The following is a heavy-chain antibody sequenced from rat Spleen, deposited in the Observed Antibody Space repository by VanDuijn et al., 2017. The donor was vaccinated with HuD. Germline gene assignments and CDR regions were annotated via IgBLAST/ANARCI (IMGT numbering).Heavy chain of an antibody. D-gene: IGHD1-12*03. CDR1: GFAFSDYY. J-gene: IGHJ2*01. V-gene: IGHV5-29*01. CDR3: ARHYYYDGYYHDY. CDR2: INYDGRST. Sequence: EVQLVESDGGLVQPGRSLKLSCAASGFAFSDYYMAWVRQAPTKGLEWVATINYDGRSTFYRDSVRARFTVSRDNAKSTLYLQIDSLRSEDTATYYCARHYYYDGYYHDYWGQGVMVTVSS.